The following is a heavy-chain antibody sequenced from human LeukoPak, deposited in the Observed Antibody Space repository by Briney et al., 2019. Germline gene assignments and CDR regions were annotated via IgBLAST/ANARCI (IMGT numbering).Heavy chain of an antibody. D-gene: IGHD3-22*01. V-gene: IGHV3-23*01. J-gene: IGHJ4*02. CDR3: AKDEKAYYYDSSGYLSGPFDY. CDR1: GFTFSSYA. CDR2: ISGSGGST. Sequence: GGSLRLSCAASGFTFSSYAMSRVRQAPGKGLEWVSAISGSGGSTYYADSVKGRFTISRDNSKNTLYLQMNSLRAEDTAVYYCAKDEKAYYYDSSGYLSGPFDYWGQGTLVTVSS.